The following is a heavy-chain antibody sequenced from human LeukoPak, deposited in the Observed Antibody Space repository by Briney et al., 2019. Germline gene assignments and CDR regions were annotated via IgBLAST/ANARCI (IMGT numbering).Heavy chain of an antibody. D-gene: IGHD6-19*01. J-gene: IGHJ4*02. CDR3: ARGGGVAVADYFFDY. V-gene: IGHV4-34*01. Sequence: SETLSLTCAVSGESFSNYFWSWIRQPPGKGLDWIGEINHSGSTNYNPSLKSRVTVSVDTAKNQLSLKLSSVTAVDTAVYYCARGGGVAVADYFFDYWGQGTLVTVSS. CDR1: GESFSNYF. CDR2: INHSGST.